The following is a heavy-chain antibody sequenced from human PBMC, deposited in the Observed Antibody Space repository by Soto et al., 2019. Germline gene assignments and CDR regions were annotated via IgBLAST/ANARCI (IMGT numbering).Heavy chain of an antibody. CDR2: IHYSGST. CDR1: GGSITGYY. CDR3: ARHSYYSNSLRFDP. D-gene: IGHD4-4*01. V-gene: IGHV4-59*08. J-gene: IGHJ5*02. Sequence: QVQLQESGPGLVQPSETLSLTCTVSGGSITGYYWSWIRQPPGKGPAWIGNIHYSGSTNYNPSLMRRLTISVEPSKTQFSLSLSSVTAAETAVYYCARHSYYSNSLRFDPWGQGTLVTVSS.